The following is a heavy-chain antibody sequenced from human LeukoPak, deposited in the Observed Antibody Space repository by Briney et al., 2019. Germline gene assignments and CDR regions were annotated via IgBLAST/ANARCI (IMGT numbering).Heavy chain of an antibody. Sequence: PSQTLSLTCTVSGGSISSGSYYWSWIRQPAGKGLEWIGRIYTSGSTNYNPSLKSRVTISVDTSKNQFSLKLSSVTAADTAVYYCARDLPDIVVVPAAIHGWFDPWGQGTLVTVSS. J-gene: IGHJ5*02. D-gene: IGHD2-2*02. CDR3: ARDLPDIVVVPAAIHGWFDP. CDR1: GGSISSGSYY. CDR2: IYTSGST. V-gene: IGHV4-61*02.